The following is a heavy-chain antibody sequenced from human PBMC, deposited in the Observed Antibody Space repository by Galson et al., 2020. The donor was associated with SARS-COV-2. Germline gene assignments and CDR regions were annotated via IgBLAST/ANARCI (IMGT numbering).Heavy chain of an antibody. J-gene: IGHJ4*02. Sequence: SETLSLTCTVSGGSISSTTFYWSIIRQPAGKGLEWIGHVFTSGSIRYNPSLKGRVTMSLDTSKNQFFFNLGSVTAADSGVYYCARGSDTSTSYGDYYFDSWGQGTLVSVSS. CDR3: ARGSDTSTSYGDYYFDS. D-gene: IGHD4-17*01. CDR1: GGSISSTTFY. V-gene: IGHV4-61*09. CDR2: VFTSGSI.